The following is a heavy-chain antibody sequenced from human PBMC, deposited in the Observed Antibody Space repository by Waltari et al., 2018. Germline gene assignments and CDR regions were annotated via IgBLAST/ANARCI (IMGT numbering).Heavy chain of an antibody. J-gene: IGHJ4*02. CDR3: LRDSSGSHFDY. V-gene: IGHV1-2*06. D-gene: IGHD3-22*01. CDR1: GYTFTGYA. CDR2: INPKNGDT. Sequence: LVQSGAEVKKPGASVKVSCKASGYTFTGYAILWVRQAPGQGLEGKGRINPKNGDTHYAQNFQGRVALTTDTSTNTAFMELQRLRSDDTAVYYCLRDSSGSHFDYWGQGTLVTVSS.